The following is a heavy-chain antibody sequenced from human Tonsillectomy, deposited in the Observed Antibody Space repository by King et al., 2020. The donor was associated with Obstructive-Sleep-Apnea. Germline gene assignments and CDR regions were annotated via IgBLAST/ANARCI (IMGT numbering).Heavy chain of an antibody. J-gene: IGHJ2*01. CDR2: ISSDESNK. CDR3: ASQGAWYFDL. D-gene: IGHD3-16*01. CDR1: GFTLSSHA. V-gene: IGHV3-30-3*01. Sequence: VQLVESGGGVVQPGRSLRLSCAASGFTLSSHAMHWVRQAPDKGLEWVAVISSDESNKHYADSVKGRFTISRDVSRNTLYLQMNSLRPEDTAVYYCASQGAWYFDLWGRGTLVTVSS.